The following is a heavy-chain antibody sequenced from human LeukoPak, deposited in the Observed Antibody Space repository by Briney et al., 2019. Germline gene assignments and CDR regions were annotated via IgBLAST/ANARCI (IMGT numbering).Heavy chain of an antibody. CDR3: AKRRISGYDSPFDY. D-gene: IGHD5-12*01. V-gene: IGHV3-23*01. Sequence: PGGSLRLSCAASGFTFSSYAMSWVRQAPGKGLEWVSAISGSGGSTYYADPVKGRFTISRDNSKNTLYLQMNSLRAEDTAVYYCAKRRISGYDSPFDYWGQGTLVTVSS. J-gene: IGHJ4*02. CDR1: GFTFSSYA. CDR2: ISGSGGST.